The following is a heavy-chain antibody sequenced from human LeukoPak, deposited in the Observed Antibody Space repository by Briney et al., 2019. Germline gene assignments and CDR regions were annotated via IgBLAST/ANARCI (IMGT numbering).Heavy chain of an antibody. CDR3: AHRPPGRRGYFFDS. CDR1: GFSFTSFGVS. Sequence: SGPTLVKPTQTLTLTCTFSGFSFTSFGVSAGWLRRPPGKAPQWLALIYGDDEQRYTPSLRGRVTITKDASKNQLVLTMTNMDPVDTATYFCAHRPPGRRGYFFDSWGPGILVTVTS. J-gene: IGHJ4*02. CDR2: IYGDDEQ. V-gene: IGHV2-5*02. D-gene: IGHD3-22*01.